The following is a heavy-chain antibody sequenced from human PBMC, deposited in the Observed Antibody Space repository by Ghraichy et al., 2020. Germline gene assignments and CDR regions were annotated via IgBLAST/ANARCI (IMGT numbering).Heavy chain of an antibody. Sequence: ETLSLTCTVSGGSISSYYWSWIRQPPGKGLECIGYIYYSGTTEYNPSLKSRVTISLDTSKNQFSLKLSSVTAADTAVYYCARHREQWLIRAFDIWGQGTMVTVSS. J-gene: IGHJ3*02. D-gene: IGHD6-19*01. CDR2: IYYSGTT. V-gene: IGHV4-59*08. CDR3: ARHREQWLIRAFDI. CDR1: GGSISSYY.